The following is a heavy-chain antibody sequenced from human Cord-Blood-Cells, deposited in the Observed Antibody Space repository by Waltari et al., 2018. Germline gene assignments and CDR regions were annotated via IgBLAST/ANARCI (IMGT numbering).Heavy chain of an antibody. CDR3: ARDFELGY. CDR2: NYYSGST. D-gene: IGHD3-16*01. J-gene: IGHJ4*02. Sequence: QVQLQESGPGLVKPSETLSLTCTVSGGSISSYYWSWIRQPPGKGLEWIGYNYYSGSTNYNPSLKSRVTISVDTSKNQFSLKLSSVTAADTAVYYCARDFELGYWGQGTLVTVSS. V-gene: IGHV4-59*01. CDR1: GGSISSYY.